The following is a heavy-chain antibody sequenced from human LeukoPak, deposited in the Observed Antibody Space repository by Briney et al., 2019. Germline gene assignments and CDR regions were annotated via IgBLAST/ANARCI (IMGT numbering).Heavy chain of an antibody. CDR3: ARDPITMVRGVIITSGYYYYGMDV. CDR1: GYTFTGYY. CDR2: INPNSGGT. D-gene: IGHD3-10*01. V-gene: IGHV1-2*02. J-gene: IGHJ6*02. Sequence: ASVKVSCKASGYTFTGYYMHWVRQAPGQGLEWMGWINPNSGGTNYAQKFQGRVTMTRDTSISTAYMELSRLRSDDTAVYYCARDPITMVRGVIITSGYYYYGMDVWGQGTTVTVSS.